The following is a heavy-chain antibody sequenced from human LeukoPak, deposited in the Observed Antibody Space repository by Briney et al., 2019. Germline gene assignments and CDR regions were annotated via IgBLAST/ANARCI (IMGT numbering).Heavy chain of an antibody. V-gene: IGHV4-59*08. CDR3: ATYYYDSSGYYSDY. CDR1: GGSISSYY. CDR2: IYYSGST. D-gene: IGHD3-22*01. Sequence: SETLSLTCTVSGGSISSYYWSWIRQPPGKGLEWIGYIYYSGSTNYNPSLKSRVTISVDTSKNQFYLKLSSVTAADTAVYYCATYYYDSSGYYSDYWGPGSLFTVSS. J-gene: IGHJ4*01.